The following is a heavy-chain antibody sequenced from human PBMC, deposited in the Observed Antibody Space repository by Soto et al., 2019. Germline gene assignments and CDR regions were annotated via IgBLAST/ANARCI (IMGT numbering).Heavy chain of an antibody. D-gene: IGHD2-21*01. CDR3: TKDGGHGARMHICGMDV. CDR2: ISGPSGGT. V-gene: IGHV1-18*01. Sequence: QLQLVQSGVELTKPGASVRVSCKASGYPFTKYGINWARQAPGQGLEWMGWISGPSGGTKYGPKFRDRITMVTDTSSKTAYMELRSLRSDGTAVYDCTKDGGHGARMHICGMDVWGQGTTVTVSS. J-gene: IGHJ6*02. CDR1: GYPFTKYG.